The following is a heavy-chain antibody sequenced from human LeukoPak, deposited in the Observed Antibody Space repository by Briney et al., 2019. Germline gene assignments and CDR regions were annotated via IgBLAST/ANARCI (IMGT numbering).Heavy chain of an antibody. Sequence: GGSLRLSCAASGFNFSAAWMSWVRQAPGKGLEWVGHIRSKNEGGTTDYAAPVKGRILISRDDSKNTLSLQMSTLKIEDTAVCYCATGGSILAHWGQGTLVTVSS. CDR1: GFNFSAAW. J-gene: IGHJ4*02. CDR2: IRSKNEGGTT. CDR3: ATGGSILAH. D-gene: IGHD3-16*01. V-gene: IGHV3-15*01.